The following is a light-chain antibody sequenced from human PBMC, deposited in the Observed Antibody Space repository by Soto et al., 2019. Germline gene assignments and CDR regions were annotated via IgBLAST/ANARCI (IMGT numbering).Light chain of an antibody. CDR2: EVN. Sequence: QSVLTQPPSASGSPGQSVTISCTGTSSDISAYNYVSWFQQHPGEAPKLIISEVNKRPSGVPDRFSGSKSGNTASLTVSGLQAEDEADYYCTSYGGRDNLMFGGGTQLTVL. V-gene: IGLV2-8*01. J-gene: IGLJ3*02. CDR1: SSDISAYNY. CDR3: TSYGGRDNLM.